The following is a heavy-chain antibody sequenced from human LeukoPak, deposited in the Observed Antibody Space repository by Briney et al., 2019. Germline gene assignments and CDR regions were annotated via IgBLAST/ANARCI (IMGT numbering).Heavy chain of an antibody. CDR1: GDSISSSSYY. V-gene: IGHV4-39*07. D-gene: IGHD4-23*01. Sequence: SETLSLTCTVSGDSISSSSYYWAWIRQPPGKGLEWIGTIYYSGSTYYNPSLKSRVTISVDTSKNQFSLKLTSVTAADTAVYYCARYRGNSNGGFDPWGQGTLVTVSS. J-gene: IGHJ5*02. CDR2: IYYSGST. CDR3: ARYRGNSNGGFDP.